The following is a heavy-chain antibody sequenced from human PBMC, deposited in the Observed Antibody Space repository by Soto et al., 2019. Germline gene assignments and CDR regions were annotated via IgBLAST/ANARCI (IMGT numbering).Heavy chain of an antibody. D-gene: IGHD3-22*01. Sequence: GGSLRLSSAASGFTFSSYSMNWVRQAPGKGLEWVSYISSSSSTIYYADSVKGRFTISRDNAKNSLYLQMNSLRDEDTAMYYCARKYCYDSRGLHDAFDIWGQGTMVTVSS. V-gene: IGHV3-48*02. CDR3: ARKYCYDSRGLHDAFDI. CDR2: ISSSSSTI. J-gene: IGHJ3*02. CDR1: GFTFSSYS.